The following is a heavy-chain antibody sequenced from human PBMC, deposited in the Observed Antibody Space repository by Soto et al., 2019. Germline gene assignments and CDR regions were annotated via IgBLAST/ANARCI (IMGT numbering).Heavy chain of an antibody. CDR1: GFTFNNYA. CDR3: AKTRSFYEFDY. J-gene: IGHJ4*02. Sequence: GGSLRLSCAASGFTFNNYAMSWVRQAPGKGLEWVSVITGSGGSTYYADSVKGRFTISRDNSKNTLYLQMNSLRAEDTAVYYCAKTRSFYEFDYWGQGTLVTVSS. D-gene: IGHD1-26*01. CDR2: ITGSGGST. V-gene: IGHV3-23*01.